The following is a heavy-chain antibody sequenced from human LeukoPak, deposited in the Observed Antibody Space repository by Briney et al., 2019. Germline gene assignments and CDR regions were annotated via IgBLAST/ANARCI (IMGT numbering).Heavy chain of an antibody. CDR2: IYYSGST. CDR1: GGSVSSGSYY. Sequence: SETLSLTCTVSGGSVSSGSYYWSWIRQPPGKGLEWIGYIYYSGSTNYNPSLKSRVTISVDTSKNQFSLKLSSVTAADTAVYYCASGVVVVATASFDPWGQGTLVTVSS. D-gene: IGHD2-15*01. CDR3: ASGVVVVATASFDP. V-gene: IGHV4-61*01. J-gene: IGHJ5*02.